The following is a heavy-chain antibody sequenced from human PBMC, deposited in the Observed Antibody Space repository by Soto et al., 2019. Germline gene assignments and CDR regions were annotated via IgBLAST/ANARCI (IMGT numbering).Heavy chain of an antibody. CDR2: IYYSGST. Sequence: SETLSLTCTVSGGSISSSSYYWGWIRQPPGKGLEWIGSIYYSGSTYYNPSLKSRVTISVDTSKNQFSLKLSSVTAADTAVYYCARRGYYDFWSGYYTLSYFDYWGQGTLVTVSS. CDR1: GGSISSSSYY. V-gene: IGHV4-39*01. D-gene: IGHD3-3*01. CDR3: ARRGYYDFWSGYYTLSYFDY. J-gene: IGHJ4*02.